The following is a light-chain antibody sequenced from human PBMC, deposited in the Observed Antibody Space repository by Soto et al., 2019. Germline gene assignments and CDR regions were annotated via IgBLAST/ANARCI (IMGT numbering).Light chain of an antibody. V-gene: IGLV2-8*01. J-gene: IGLJ2*01. CDR2: EVT. Sequence: QSALTQPPSASGSPGQSVTISCTGTSSDVGGYNYVSWYQQRPGKAPKLMIYEVTKRPSGVPDRFSGSKSGNTASLTVSGLQAEDEADYYCSSYTGSDSVVFGGGTKPTVL. CDR3: SSYTGSDSVV. CDR1: SSDVGGYNY.